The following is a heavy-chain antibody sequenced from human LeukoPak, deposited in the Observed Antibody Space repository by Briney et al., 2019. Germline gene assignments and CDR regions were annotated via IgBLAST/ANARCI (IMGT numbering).Heavy chain of an antibody. D-gene: IGHD6-13*01. Sequence: SETLSLTCAVYGGSFSGYYWSWIRQPPGKGLEWIGEINHSGSTNYNPSLKSRVAISVDTSENQFSLKLSSVTAADTAVYYCARRGLAAAFDYWGQGTLVTVSS. V-gene: IGHV4-34*01. J-gene: IGHJ4*02. CDR3: ARRGLAAAFDY. CDR2: INHSGST. CDR1: GGSFSGYY.